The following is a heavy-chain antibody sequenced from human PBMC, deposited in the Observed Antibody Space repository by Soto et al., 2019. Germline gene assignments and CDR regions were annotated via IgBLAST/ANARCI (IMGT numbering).Heavy chain of an antibody. CDR3: ALPKNTLGWYTF. J-gene: IGHJ4*02. CDR1: GYTFTNYH. D-gene: IGHD6-19*01. CDR2: INPNGGST. V-gene: IGHV1-46*01. Sequence: QGQVVQSVAEVKKPGASVKVSCKTSGYTFTNYHVHWVRQAPGQGLEWMGAINPNGGSTTYAQHLQGRVTMTSDSSTSTVYMEMGSLRSDDSDVYYCALPKNTLGWYTFWGQGTLVTVS.